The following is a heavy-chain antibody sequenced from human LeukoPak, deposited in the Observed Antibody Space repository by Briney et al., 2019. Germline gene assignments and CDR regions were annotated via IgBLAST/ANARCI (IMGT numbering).Heavy chain of an antibody. CDR2: SNNDGSSP. J-gene: IGHJ5*02. CDR1: RLIFNGFW. Sequence: GWSLRLSCAASRLIFNGFWMHWVRQAPGKGLVWVSRSNNDGSSPTYADFLNGRFTLSRDNARHMVDVPMNSLRADDTAVYYCARDLPHNWFDIGGQGKLVTVSS. V-gene: IGHV3-74*01. CDR3: ARDLPHNWFDI.